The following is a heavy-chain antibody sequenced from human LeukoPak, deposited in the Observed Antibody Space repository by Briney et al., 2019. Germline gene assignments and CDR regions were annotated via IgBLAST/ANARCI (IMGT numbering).Heavy chain of an antibody. J-gene: IGHJ4*02. CDR3: ATYIVVVTAIQYYFDH. CDR1: GYTLTELS. D-gene: IGHD2-21*02. Sequence: LGASVKVSCKVSGYTLTELSMLWVRQAPGKGLEWMGGFDPEDGETIYAQKFQGRVTMTEDTSTDTAYMELSSLRSEDTAVYYCATYIVVVTAIQYYFDHWGQGTLVTVSS. V-gene: IGHV1-24*01. CDR2: FDPEDGET.